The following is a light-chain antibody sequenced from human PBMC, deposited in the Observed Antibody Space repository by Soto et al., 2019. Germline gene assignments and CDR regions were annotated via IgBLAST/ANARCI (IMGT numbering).Light chain of an antibody. V-gene: IGKV3-20*01. CDR1: QSVSSTY. Sequence: EIMLTNSPGTLSLYPGERATLSCRASQSVSSTYLAWYQQKPGQAPRLLIYGASSRATGIPDRFSGSGSGTVFTLTISRLEPEDFAVYYCQQYGGSPVTFGQGARLEIK. CDR2: GAS. J-gene: IGKJ5*01. CDR3: QQYGGSPVT.